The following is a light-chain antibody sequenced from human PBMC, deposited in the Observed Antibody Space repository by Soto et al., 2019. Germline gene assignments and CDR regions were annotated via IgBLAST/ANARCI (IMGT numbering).Light chain of an antibody. V-gene: IGKV3-15*01. CDR3: QQYDNWPRT. CDR2: GAS. Sequence: EIVMTQSPATLSLSPGERATLSCRASQSIASNLAWYQQIPGQAPRLLIYGASTRTTGIPARFSGSGSGTEFTLTISSLQSEDFAVYYCQQYDNWPRTFGPGTKVNIK. J-gene: IGKJ3*01. CDR1: QSIASN.